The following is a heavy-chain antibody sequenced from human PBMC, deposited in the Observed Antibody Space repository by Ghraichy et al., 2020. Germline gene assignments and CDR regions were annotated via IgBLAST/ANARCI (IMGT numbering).Heavy chain of an antibody. CDR3: AKGVGQYAAYYYYYYMDV. V-gene: IGHV6-1*01. J-gene: IGHJ6*03. CDR1: GDSVSSNSAA. CDR2: TYYRSKWYN. D-gene: IGHD2-2*01. Sequence: SQTLSLTCAISGDSVSSNSAAWNWIRQSPSRGLEWLGRTYYRSKWYNDYAVSVKSRITINPDTSKNQFSLQLNSVTPEDTAVYYCAKGVGQYAAYYYYYYMDVWGKGTTVTVSS.